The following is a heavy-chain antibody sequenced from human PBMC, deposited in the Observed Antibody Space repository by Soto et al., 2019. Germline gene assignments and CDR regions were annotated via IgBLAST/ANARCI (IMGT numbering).Heavy chain of an antibody. CDR3: ARGDATKIVVTTYYGMDV. CDR1: GGTLSNYG. J-gene: IGHJ6*02. Sequence: QVQLVQSGAEVKKPGSSVKVSCKASGGTLSNYGISWVRQAPGQGLEWMGGIIPVFGTANYAQKFQGRVTITPDESTTTVYMDVSSLRSDDTAVYYCARGDATKIVVTTYYGMDVWGQGTTVTVSS. D-gene: IGHD4-17*01. V-gene: IGHV1-69*05. CDR2: IIPVFGTA.